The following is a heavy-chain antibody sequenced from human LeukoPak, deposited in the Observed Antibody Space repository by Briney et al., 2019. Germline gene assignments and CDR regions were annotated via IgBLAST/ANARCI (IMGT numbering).Heavy chain of an antibody. D-gene: IGHD6-13*01. J-gene: IGHJ4*02. Sequence: GGSLRLSCAASGFTFSSYWMHWVRQAPGKGLVWVSRINTDGSSTSYADSVKGRFTISRDNAKNTLYLQMNSLRAEDTAVYYCAKMYSSSWDYFDYWGQGTLVTVSS. CDR1: GFTFSSYW. CDR2: INTDGSST. CDR3: AKMYSSSWDYFDY. V-gene: IGHV3-74*01.